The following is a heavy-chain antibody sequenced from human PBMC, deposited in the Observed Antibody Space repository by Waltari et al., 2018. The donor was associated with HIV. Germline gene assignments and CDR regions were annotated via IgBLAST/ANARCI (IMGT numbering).Heavy chain of an antibody. J-gene: IGHJ4*02. CDR1: AFPFSTYA. CDR3: ARDDYVIDY. D-gene: IGHD4-17*01. Sequence: EVQLVESGGGLAQPGGSLRLSCAASAFPFSTYAMHWVRQAPGKGLEWVSYISGSSSSMYYADSVKGRFTISRDNAKNSLYLQMNSLRAEDTAVYYCARDDYVIDYWGQGTLVTVSS. V-gene: IGHV3-48*01. CDR2: ISGSSSSM.